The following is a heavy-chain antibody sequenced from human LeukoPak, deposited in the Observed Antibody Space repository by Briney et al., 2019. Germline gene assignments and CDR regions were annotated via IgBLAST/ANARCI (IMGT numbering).Heavy chain of an antibody. CDR1: GGSISSYY. CDR3: ATGDYGFRNYAFDI. J-gene: IGHJ3*02. Sequence: SETLSLTCTVSGGSISSYYWSWIRQPPGKGLEWIGYIYYSGSTNYNPSLKSRVTISVDTSKNQFSLKLSSVTAADTAVYYCATGDYGFRNYAFDIWGQGTMVTVSS. D-gene: IGHD4-17*01. CDR2: IYYSGST. V-gene: IGHV4-59*01.